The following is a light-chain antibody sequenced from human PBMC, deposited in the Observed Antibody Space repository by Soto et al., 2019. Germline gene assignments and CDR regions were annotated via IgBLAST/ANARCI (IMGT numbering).Light chain of an antibody. CDR1: QSVLYSSNNKNY. V-gene: IGKV4-1*01. CDR3: HQYFNSAWT. CDR2: WAS. Sequence: DIVMTQSPDSLAVSLGERATINCKSSQSVLYSSNNKNYLAWYQQKPGQPPKLLIYWASFRDSGVPDRFSGSGSGTDFTLTISSLQAEDVAVYYCHQYFNSAWTFGQGTRVEIK. J-gene: IGKJ1*01.